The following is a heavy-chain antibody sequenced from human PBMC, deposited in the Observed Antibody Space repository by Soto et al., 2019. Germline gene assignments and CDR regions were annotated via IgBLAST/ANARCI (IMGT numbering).Heavy chain of an antibody. D-gene: IGHD3-10*01. CDR1: GFTFSNYA. V-gene: IGHV3-23*01. Sequence: GGSLRLSCAASGFTFSNYAMSWVRQAPGKGLEWVSGVSGSGGGTYYADSVKGRFTSSRDNSKNTLYLQMDSLRAEDTALYYCATNGSHYGRAPIDYWAQGTLVTVSS. J-gene: IGHJ4*02. CDR3: ATNGSHYGRAPIDY. CDR2: VSGSGGGT.